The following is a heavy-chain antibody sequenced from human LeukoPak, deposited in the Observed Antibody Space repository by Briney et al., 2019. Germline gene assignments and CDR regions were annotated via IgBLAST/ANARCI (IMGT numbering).Heavy chain of an antibody. CDR2: IKQDGSEK. J-gene: IGHJ4*02. CDR1: GFTFSTSW. CDR3: ARYIWFGKYFDY. D-gene: IGHD3-10*01. V-gene: IGHV3-7*01. Sequence: GGALRLSCAASGFTFSTSWMTWVRQAPGKGLEWVANIKQDGSEKYYVDSVKGRFTISRDNAKSSLYLQMNSLRDEDTAVYYCARYIWFGKYFDYWGQGTLVTVSS.